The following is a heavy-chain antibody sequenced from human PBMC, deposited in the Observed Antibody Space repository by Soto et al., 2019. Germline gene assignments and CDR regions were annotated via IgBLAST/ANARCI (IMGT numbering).Heavy chain of an antibody. CDR3: APWFGAFDY. J-gene: IGHJ4*02. V-gene: IGHV3-30*03. CDR1: GFTFSSYG. Sequence: QVQLVESGGGVVQPGRSLRLSCAAAGFTFSSYGMHWVRQAPGKGLEWGAVISYDGSNKYYADSVKGRFTISRDNSKNTPYLQMNSRRAEETAVYYCAPWFGAFDYGGQGTLVTVSS. CDR2: ISYDGSNK. D-gene: IGHD3-10*01.